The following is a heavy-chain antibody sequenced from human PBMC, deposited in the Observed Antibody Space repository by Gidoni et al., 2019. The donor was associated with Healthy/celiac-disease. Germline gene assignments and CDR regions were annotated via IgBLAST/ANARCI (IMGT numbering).Heavy chain of an antibody. J-gene: IGHJ3*02. Sequence: QVQLVESGGGVVQPGRSLSLSCAASGFTFSSYDMHWVRQAPGKGLEWVAVISYDGSNKYYADSVKGRFTISRDNSKNTLYPQMNSLRAEDTAVYYCARERRTTVTTRGRAFDIWGQGTMVTVSS. D-gene: IGHD4-17*01. CDR2: ISYDGSNK. CDR3: ARERRTTVTTRGRAFDI. CDR1: GFTFSSYD. V-gene: IGHV3-30-3*01.